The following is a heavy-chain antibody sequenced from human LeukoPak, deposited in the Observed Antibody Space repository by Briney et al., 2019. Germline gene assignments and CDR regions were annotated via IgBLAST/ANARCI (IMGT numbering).Heavy chain of an antibody. CDR3: ARVPAAGVPG. CDR2: FSSSSSYI. J-gene: IGHJ4*02. CDR1: GFTFDDYA. D-gene: IGHD3-10*01. Sequence: GGSLRLSCAGSGFTFDDYAMHWVRQAPGKGLEWVSSFSSSSSYIYYADSVKGRFTISRDNAKNSLYLQMNSLRAEDTAVYYCARVPAAGVPGWGQGTLVTVSS. V-gene: IGHV3-21*01.